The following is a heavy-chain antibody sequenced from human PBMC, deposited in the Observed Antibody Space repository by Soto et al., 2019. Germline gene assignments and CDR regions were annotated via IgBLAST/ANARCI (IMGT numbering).Heavy chain of an antibody. CDR1: GGSISSGGYY. J-gene: IGHJ6*02. D-gene: IGHD1-1*01. CDR2: IYYSGST. Sequence: TLSLTCTVSGGSISSGGYYWSWIRQHPGKGLEWIGYIYYSGSTYYNPSLKSRVTISVDTSKNQFSPKLSSVTAADTAVYYCARDELERGYGMDVWGQGTTVTVSS. V-gene: IGHV4-31*03. CDR3: ARDELERGYGMDV.